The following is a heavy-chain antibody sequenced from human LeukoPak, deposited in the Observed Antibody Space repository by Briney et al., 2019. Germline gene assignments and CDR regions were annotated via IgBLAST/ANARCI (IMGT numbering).Heavy chain of an antibody. J-gene: IGHJ4*02. D-gene: IGHD3-22*01. CDR1: GGSISSSSYY. CDR3: ARFTYYYDSGGYAIDY. CDR2: IYYSGST. Sequence: ASETLSLTCTVSGGSISSSSYYWGWIRQPPGKGLEWIGSIYYSGSTYYNPSLKSRVTISVDTSKNQFSLKLSSVTAADTAVYYCARFTYYYDSGGYAIDYWGQGTLVTVSS. V-gene: IGHV4-39*01.